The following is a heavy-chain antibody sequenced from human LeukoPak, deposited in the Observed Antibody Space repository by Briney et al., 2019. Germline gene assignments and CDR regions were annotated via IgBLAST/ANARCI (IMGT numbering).Heavy chain of an antibody. CDR1: GFTFSGSA. D-gene: IGHD3-3*01. CDR2: IRSKANSYAT. J-gene: IGHJ4*02. V-gene: IGHV3-73*01. CDR3: ARSPEIIQPIDY. Sequence: GGSLRLSCAASGFTFSGSAMHWVRQASGRGLEWVGRIRSKANSYATAYAASVKGRFTISRDNAKNSLYLQMNSLGPEDTAVYYCARSPEIIQPIDYWGQGTLVTVSS.